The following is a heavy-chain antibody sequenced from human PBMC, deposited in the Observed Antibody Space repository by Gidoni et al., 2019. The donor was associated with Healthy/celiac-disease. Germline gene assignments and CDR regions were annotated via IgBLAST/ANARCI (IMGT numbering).Heavy chain of an antibody. Sequence: QVQLVESGGGVVQPGRSLRLSCAASGFTFSSYGKHWVRQAPGKGLEWVAVISYDGSNKYYADSVKGRFTISRDNSKNTLYLQMNSLRAEDTAVYYCAKEACLDCTPFDYWGQGTLVTVSS. J-gene: IGHJ4*02. CDR3: AKEACLDCTPFDY. CDR1: GFTFSSYG. V-gene: IGHV3-30*18. CDR2: ISYDGSNK. D-gene: IGHD2-8*01.